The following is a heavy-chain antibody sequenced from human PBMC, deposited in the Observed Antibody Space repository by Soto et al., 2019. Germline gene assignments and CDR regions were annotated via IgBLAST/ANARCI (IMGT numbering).Heavy chain of an antibody. CDR2: IYPGDSDT. J-gene: IGHJ6*02. CDR1: GYSFTSYW. CDR3: ARLHLDYFSGGSCYFNYYYGMDV. D-gene: IGHD2-15*01. V-gene: IGHV5-51*01. Sequence: GESLKISCKGSGYSFTSYWIGWVRQMPGKGLEWMGIIYPGDSDTRYSPSFQGQVTISADKSISTAYLQWSSLKASDTAMYYFARLHLDYFSGGSCYFNYYYGMDVWGQGTTVTVSS.